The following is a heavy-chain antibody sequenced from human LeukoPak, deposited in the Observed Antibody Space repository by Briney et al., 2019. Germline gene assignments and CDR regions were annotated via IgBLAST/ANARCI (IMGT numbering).Heavy chain of an antibody. CDR3: ARKLRIAAAGSP. Sequence: ASVKVSCKASGCTFTSYDINWVRQATGQGLEWMGWMNPNSGNTGYAQKFQGRVTMTRNTSISTAYMELSSLRSEDTAVYYCARKLRIAAAGSPWGQGTLVTVSS. CDR2: MNPNSGNT. D-gene: IGHD6-13*01. V-gene: IGHV1-8*01. J-gene: IGHJ5*02. CDR1: GCTFTSYD.